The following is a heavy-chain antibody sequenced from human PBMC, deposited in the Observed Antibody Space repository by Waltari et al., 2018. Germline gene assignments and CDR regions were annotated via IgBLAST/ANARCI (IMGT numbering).Heavy chain of an antibody. V-gene: IGHV3-11*01. CDR3: ARRELSLYWYFDL. J-gene: IGHJ2*01. D-gene: IGHD1-7*01. CDR1: GFTFRDSY. CDR2: ISSSGSTI. Sequence: QVQLVESGGGLVKPGGSLRLPCAASGFTFRDSYMSWIRQAPGKGLEWVSYISSSGSTIYYADSVKGRFTISRDNAKNSLYLQMNSLRAEDTAVYYCARRELSLYWYFDLWGRGTLVTVSS.